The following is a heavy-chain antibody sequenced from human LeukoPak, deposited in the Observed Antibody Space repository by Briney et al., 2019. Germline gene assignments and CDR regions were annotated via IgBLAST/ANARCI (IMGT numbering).Heavy chain of an antibody. V-gene: IGHV3-53*01. J-gene: IGHJ4*02. Sequence: PGGSLRLSCAASGFSVSDNYMNWVRQAPGKGLEWVSIIYPGGKTNYADSVKGRFTISKDNSKNTLNLQMNSLRVEDTAVYYCMGEPGYSRGWQNFVDYWGQGTLVTVSS. CDR2: IYPGGKT. D-gene: IGHD6-19*01. CDR3: MGEPGYSRGWQNFVDY. CDR1: GFSVSDNY.